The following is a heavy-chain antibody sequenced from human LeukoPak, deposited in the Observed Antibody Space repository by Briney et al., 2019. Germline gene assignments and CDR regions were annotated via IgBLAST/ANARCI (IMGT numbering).Heavy chain of an antibody. V-gene: IGHV4-34*01. CDR3: ARHGPPRRYYYYYYMDV. CDR2: NNHSGST. D-gene: IGHD3-16*01. Sequence: SETLSLTCAVYGGSFSGYYWSWIRHPPGKGLEWIGENNHSGSTNYNPSLKSRVTISVDTSKNQFSLKLSSVTAADTAVYYCARHGPPRRYYYYYYMDVWGKGTTVTISS. CDR1: GGSFSGYY. J-gene: IGHJ6*03.